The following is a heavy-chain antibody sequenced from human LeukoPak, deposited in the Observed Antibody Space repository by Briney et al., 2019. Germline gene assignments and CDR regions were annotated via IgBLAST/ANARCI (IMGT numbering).Heavy chain of an antibody. V-gene: IGHV4-61*08. CDR3: AGSVLRYFDAFDI. D-gene: IGHD3-9*01. CDR2: IYYSGST. Sequence: SETLSLTCAVSGGSISSGGYSWSWIRQPPGKGLEWIGYIYYSGSTNYNPSLKSRVTISVDTSKNQFSLKLSSVTAADTAVYYCAGSVLRYFDAFDIWGQGTMVTVSS. J-gene: IGHJ3*02. CDR1: GGSISSGGYS.